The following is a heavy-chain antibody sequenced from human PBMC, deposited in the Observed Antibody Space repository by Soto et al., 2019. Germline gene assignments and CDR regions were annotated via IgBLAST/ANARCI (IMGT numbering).Heavy chain of an antibody. V-gene: IGHV4-39*01. D-gene: IGHD4-17*01. J-gene: IGHJ4*02. CDR2: INYSGST. CDR1: GDSISSSSYY. CDR3: ASLYGDYVPY. Sequence: QLQLQESGPGLVKPSETLSLTCSVSGDSISSSSYYWGWIRQPPGKGLEWIGTINYSGSTYYNPSPTRRVAISVDPFKYQFSLKVSPVTAEYTAVYYCASLYGDYVPYWGQGILVSVSS.